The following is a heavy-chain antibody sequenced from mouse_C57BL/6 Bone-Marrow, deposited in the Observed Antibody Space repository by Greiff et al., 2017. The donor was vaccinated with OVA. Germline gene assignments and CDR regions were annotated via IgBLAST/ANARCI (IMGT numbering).Heavy chain of an antibody. V-gene: IGHV5-12*01. CDR3: ARRIYYGNFPWFAY. CDR1: GFTFSDYY. D-gene: IGHD2-1*01. J-gene: IGHJ3*01. Sequence: EVKLVESGGGLVQPGGSLKLSCAASGFTFSDYYMYWVRQTPEKRLEWVAYISNGGGSTYYPDTVKGRFTLSRDNAKITLYLQMSRLKSEDTAMYYCARRIYYGNFPWFAYWGQGTLVTVSA. CDR2: ISNGGGST.